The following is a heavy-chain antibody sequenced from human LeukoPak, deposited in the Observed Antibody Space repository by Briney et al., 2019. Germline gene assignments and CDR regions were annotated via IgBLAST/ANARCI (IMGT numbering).Heavy chain of an antibody. CDR2: ISSNGGST. V-gene: IGHV3-64*01. J-gene: IGHJ6*03. D-gene: IGHD6-13*01. CDR3: ARGDSASAAGHYYYYYMDV. CDR1: GFTFSSYA. Sequence: GGSLRLSCAASGFTFSSYAMHWVRQAPGKGLEYVSAISSNGGSTYYANSVKGRFTISRDNSKNTLYLQMGSLRAEDMAVYYCARGDSASAAGHYYYYYMDVWGKGTTVTVSS.